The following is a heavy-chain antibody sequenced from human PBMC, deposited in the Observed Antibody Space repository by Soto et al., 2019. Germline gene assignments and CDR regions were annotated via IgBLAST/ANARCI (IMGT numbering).Heavy chain of an antibody. CDR3: ARQRSLDVSGNYFRYWYFDL. D-gene: IGHD3-10*01. CDR1: GGSISSSNFY. CDR2: IFYSGTS. V-gene: IGHV4-39*01. J-gene: IGHJ2*01. Sequence: PSETLSLTCTVSGGSISSSNFYWDWVRQSPGKGLEWIGSIFYSGTSYYNPSLKSRATISVDMSKNQFSLNLTSVTAADTAVYYCARQRSLDVSGNYFRYWYFDLWGRGTLVTVSS.